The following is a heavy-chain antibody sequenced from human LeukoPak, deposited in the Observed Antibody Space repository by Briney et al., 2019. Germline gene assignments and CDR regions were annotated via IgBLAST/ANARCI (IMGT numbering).Heavy chain of an antibody. CDR3: ARGILQKEWIPPSPSHYYYFDY. CDR2: TYYRSKWYN. J-gene: IGHJ4*02. D-gene: IGHD5-18*01. CDR1: GDSVSSNSAA. V-gene: IGHV6-1*01. Sequence: SQTLSLTCAISGDSVSSNSAAWNWIRQSPSRGLEWLGRTYYRSKWYNDYAVSVKSRITINPDTSKNQFSLQLNSVTPEDTAVYYCARGILQKEWIPPSPSHYYYFDYWGQGTLVTVSS.